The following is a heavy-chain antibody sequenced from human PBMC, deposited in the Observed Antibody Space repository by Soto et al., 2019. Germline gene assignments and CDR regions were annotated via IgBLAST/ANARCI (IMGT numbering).Heavy chain of an antibody. CDR2: MSHSGGT. D-gene: IGHD1-1*01. J-gene: IGHJ3*02. CDR1: GGSVNSGNYY. Sequence: QVQLQQWGAGLLKPSETLSLTCAVFGGSVNSGNYYWSWIRQPQGKELEWIGEMSHSGGTHFNPSLKSRVTISVDTSKNQFSLKLSSVTAADTALYYCARVERGTATTVVDAFDIWGPGTMVTVSS. V-gene: IGHV4-34*01. CDR3: ARVERGTATTVVDAFDI.